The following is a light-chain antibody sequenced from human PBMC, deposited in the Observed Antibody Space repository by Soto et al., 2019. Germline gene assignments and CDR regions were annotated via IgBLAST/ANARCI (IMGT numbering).Light chain of an antibody. J-gene: IGLJ1*01. CDR1: SSNIESNS. Sequence: SAVTHPISASRTPGRRGANSCSGSSSNIESNSVSWYRHLPGTAPKLLIYRDNQRPSGVPDRISGPKSGTSASLAISGLESEDEADYYCAAWDDPLNRPVFGTGTKVAV. CDR3: AAWDDPLNRPV. CDR2: RDN. V-gene: IGLV1-44*01.